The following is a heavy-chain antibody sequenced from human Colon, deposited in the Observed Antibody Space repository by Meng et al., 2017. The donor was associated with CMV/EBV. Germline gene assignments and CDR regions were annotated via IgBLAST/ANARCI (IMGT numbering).Heavy chain of an antibody. CDR2: IFHSGDT. D-gene: IGHD2-2*01. V-gene: IGHV4-28*01. CDR3: ARKPAAISWFAP. J-gene: IGHJ5*02. Sequence: QVQLQESGPGLVKPSDTLSLTCAVSGYSISSYNWWGWIRQPPGKGLEWIGYIFHSGDTYYNASLRSRVTMSVDTSKNQFSLRLTPVTAVDTAVYYCARKPAAISWFAPWGQGILVTVSS. CDR1: GYSISSYNW.